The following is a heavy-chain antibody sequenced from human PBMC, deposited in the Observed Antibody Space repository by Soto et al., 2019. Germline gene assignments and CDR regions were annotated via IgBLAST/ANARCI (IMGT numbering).Heavy chain of an antibody. CDR1: GGSITSDTFY. D-gene: IGHD1-1*01. CDR2: IYYRGST. V-gene: IGHV4-39*01. CDR3: ARQQYNRNEFFDS. J-gene: IGHJ4*01. Sequence: SETLSLTCSVSGGSITSDTFYCCWVRLPPGKGLQWIGTIYYRGSTYYSPSLKSRSTISVDTSKNQFSLKVTSVTAADTAVYFCARQQYNRNEFFDSWGHGTRVTVAS.